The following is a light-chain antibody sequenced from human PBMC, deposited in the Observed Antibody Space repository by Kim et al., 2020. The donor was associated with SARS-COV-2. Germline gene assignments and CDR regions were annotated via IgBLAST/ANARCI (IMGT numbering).Light chain of an antibody. V-gene: IGLV3-19*01. CDR2: GRN. Sequence: SSELTQDPAVSVALGQTVRITCQGDSLRSYYATWYQQRPRQAPVLVIYGRNNRPSRISDRFSGSSSGNTASLTISGAQAEDEADFYCQSRDSGGNVLLGGGTQLTVL. CDR3: QSRDSGGNVL. CDR1: SLRSYY. J-gene: IGLJ2*01.